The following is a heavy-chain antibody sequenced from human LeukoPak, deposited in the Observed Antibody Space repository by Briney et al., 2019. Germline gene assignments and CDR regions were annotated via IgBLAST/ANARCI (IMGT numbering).Heavy chain of an antibody. CDR1: GGSISSYY. Sequence: SETLSLTCTVSGGSISSYYWSWIRQPPGKGLEWIGSIYYSGSTYYNPSLKSRATISVDTFKNQFSLKLSSVTAADTAVYYCAAWTAYDSSVPGGFQHWGQGTLVTVSS. V-gene: IGHV4-59*04. J-gene: IGHJ1*01. CDR2: IYYSGST. D-gene: IGHD3-22*01. CDR3: AAWTAYDSSVPGGFQH.